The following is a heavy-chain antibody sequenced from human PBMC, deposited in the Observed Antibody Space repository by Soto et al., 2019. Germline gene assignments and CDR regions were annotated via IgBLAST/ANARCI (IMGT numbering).Heavy chain of an antibody. V-gene: IGHV4-30-2*01. J-gene: IGHJ5*02. D-gene: IGHD6-13*01. Sequence: QLQLQESGSGLVKPSQTLSLTCAVSGGSISSGGYSWSWIRQPPGKGLEWIGYIYHSGSTYYNPSLKSRVTISVDRSKNQFSLKLSSVTAADTAVYYCARVSVSSSWGYGWFDPWGQGTLVTGSS. CDR1: GGSISSGGYS. CDR3: ARVSVSSSWGYGWFDP. CDR2: IYHSGST.